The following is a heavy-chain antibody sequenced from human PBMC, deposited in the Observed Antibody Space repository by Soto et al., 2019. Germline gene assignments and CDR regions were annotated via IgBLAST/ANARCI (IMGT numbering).Heavy chain of an antibody. J-gene: IGHJ4*02. CDR3: TTGLSNGYYNFDY. Sequence: GGSLRLFCAASGFTFTNSWMNWVRQTPGKGLEWVGRISTKSGGETTDYAAPVKGRITISRDHSKDTLYLQMNSLKTEDTAVYYCTTGLSNGYYNFDYWGQGTPVTVSS. V-gene: IGHV3-15*07. D-gene: IGHD3-22*01. CDR2: ISTKSGGETT. CDR1: GFTFTNSW.